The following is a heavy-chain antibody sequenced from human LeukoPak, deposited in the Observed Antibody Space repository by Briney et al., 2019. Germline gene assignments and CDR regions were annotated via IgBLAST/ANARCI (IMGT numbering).Heavy chain of an antibody. D-gene: IGHD3-10*01. CDR1: GFTFSSYG. CDR2: ISGSGGST. CDR3: AKALRMVRGVYYFDY. Sequence: GGSLRLSCAASGFTFSSYGMSWVRQAPGKGLEWVSAISGSGGSTYYADSVKGRFTISRDNSKNTLYLQMNSLRAEDTAVYYCAKALRMVRGVYYFDYWGQGTLVTVSS. J-gene: IGHJ4*02. V-gene: IGHV3-23*01.